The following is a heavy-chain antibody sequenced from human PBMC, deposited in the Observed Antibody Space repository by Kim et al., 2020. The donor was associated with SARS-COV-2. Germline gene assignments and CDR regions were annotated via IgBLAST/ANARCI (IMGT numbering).Heavy chain of an antibody. V-gene: IGHV4-59*13. CDR1: GGSISGYY. CDR2: IYDSGST. J-gene: IGHJ4*02. CDR3: ARGSGWYFGFAD. Sequence: SETLSLTCTVSGGSISGYYWNWIRQPPGKGLEWIGYIYDSGSTTYNPSLKSRVTMSVDTSKNQFSLKLTSMTAADTAVYYCARGSGWYFGFADWGQGTLVTVSS. D-gene: IGHD6-19*01.